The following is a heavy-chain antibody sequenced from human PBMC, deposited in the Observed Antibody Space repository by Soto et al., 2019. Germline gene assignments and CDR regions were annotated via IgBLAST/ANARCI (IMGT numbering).Heavy chain of an antibody. J-gene: IGHJ4*02. D-gene: IGHD3-3*01. CDR3: ARGPVFTDFWSGYYTIDY. V-gene: IGHV4-34*01. CDR1: GGSFSGYY. Sequence: SETLSLTCAVYGGSFSGYYWSWIRQPPGKWLEWIGEINHSGSTNYNPSLKSRVTISVDTSKNQFSLKLSSVTAADTAVYYCARGPVFTDFWSGYYTIDYWGQGTLVTVSS. CDR2: INHSGST.